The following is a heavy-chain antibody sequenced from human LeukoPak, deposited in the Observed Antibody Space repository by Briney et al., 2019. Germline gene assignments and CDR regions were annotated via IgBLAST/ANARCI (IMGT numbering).Heavy chain of an antibody. CDR1: GFTFSSYA. D-gene: IGHD5-24*01. Sequence: GGSLRLSCAASGFTFSSYAMSWVRQAPGKGLEWVSTISGSGGSTYYADSVKGRFTISRDNSKNTLYLQMNNLRAEDTAVYYCAKDGRDGYNHGPFDPWGQGTLVTVSS. CDR2: ISGSGGST. V-gene: IGHV3-23*01. J-gene: IGHJ5*02. CDR3: AKDGRDGYNHGPFDP.